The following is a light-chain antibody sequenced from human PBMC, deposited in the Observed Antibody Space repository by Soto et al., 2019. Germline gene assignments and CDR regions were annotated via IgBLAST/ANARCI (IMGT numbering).Light chain of an antibody. Sequence: EIVMTQSPATLSVSPGERATLSCRASQSVSSNLAWYQQKPGQAPRLLMYGASTRATGIPARFSGSGSGTEFTLTISSLQSEDFAVHYCQQYSNWPRTFGQGTKVDIK. CDR1: QSVSSN. CDR2: GAS. V-gene: IGKV3-15*01. CDR3: QQYSNWPRT. J-gene: IGKJ1*01.